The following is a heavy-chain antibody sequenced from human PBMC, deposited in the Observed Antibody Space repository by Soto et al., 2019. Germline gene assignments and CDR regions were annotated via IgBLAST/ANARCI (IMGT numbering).Heavy chain of an antibody. D-gene: IGHD3-3*01. CDR1: GYTFTDYA. CDR3: ARAAYCFCYFCDPLGYIQYF. J-gene: IGHJ6*01. CDR2: INAGNGNT. V-gene: IGHV1-3*01. Sequence: GASVKVSCKASGYTFTDYAIHWVRQAPGQRLEWMGWINAGNGNTVYSQKFQGRITITRDTSASIAYVELSTLTSEDTAVFYCARAAYCFCYFCDPLGYIQYFWAQGSTVTVSS.